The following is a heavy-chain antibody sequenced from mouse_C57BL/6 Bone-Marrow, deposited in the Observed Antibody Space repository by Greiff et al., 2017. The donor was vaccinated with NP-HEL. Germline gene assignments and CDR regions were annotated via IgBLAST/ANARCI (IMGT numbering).Heavy chain of an antibody. CDR3: ARGLGPEY. J-gene: IGHJ2*01. V-gene: IGHV5-17*01. D-gene: IGHD3-3*01. CDR1: GFTFSDYG. CDR2: ISCGGSTI. Sequence: EVMLVESGGGLVKPGGSLKLSCAASGFTFSDYGMHWVRQAPEKGLEWVAYISCGGSTIYYADTVKGRFTISRDNAKNTLFLQMSSLRAEDTAMYYCARGLGPEYWGQGTTRTVAS.